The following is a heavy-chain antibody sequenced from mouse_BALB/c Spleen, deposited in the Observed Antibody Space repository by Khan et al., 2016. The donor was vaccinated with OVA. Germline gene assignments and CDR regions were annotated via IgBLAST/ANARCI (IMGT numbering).Heavy chain of an antibody. D-gene: IGHD2-10*01. CDR1: GFSLTNYG. V-gene: IGHV2-6-1*01. CDR2: IWSDGST. Sequence: QVQLKESGPGLVAPSLSLSITCTISGFSLTNYGVHWVRQPPGKGLEWLVVIWSDGSTTYNSALKSRLTITKDNSKSQVFLKMNSLQTDDTAIYFCARQPYYHYNVMDYWGQGTSVTGSS. J-gene: IGHJ4*01. CDR3: ARQPYYHYNVMDY.